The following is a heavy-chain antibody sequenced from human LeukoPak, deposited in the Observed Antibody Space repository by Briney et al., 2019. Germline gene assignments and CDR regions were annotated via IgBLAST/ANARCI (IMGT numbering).Heavy chain of an antibody. Sequence: SETLSLTCSVSGASFSTNYWSWIRQPPGRGLEWIGYVFDSGSTNYNPSLKSRVTISVDTSTKQFSLKLSSVTAADTAVYYCARGGSPGDLLGYWGQGTLVTVSS. CDR2: VFDSGST. V-gene: IGHV4-59*01. D-gene: IGHD1-26*01. CDR3: ARGGSPGDLLGY. CDR1: GASFSTNY. J-gene: IGHJ4*02.